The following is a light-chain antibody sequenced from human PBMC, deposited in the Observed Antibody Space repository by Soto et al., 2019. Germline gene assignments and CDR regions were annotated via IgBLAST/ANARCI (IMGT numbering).Light chain of an antibody. V-gene: IGKV1-5*03. CDR3: QQYNTYSRT. CDR2: KAS. J-gene: IGKJ1*01. CDR1: QSVSNW. Sequence: DIQMTQSPSTLSASVGDRVIITCRASQSVSNWLGWYQQRPGKAPKLLIYKASTLGGGVPSRFSGSGSGTEFTFTISSLQPDDFATYYCQQYNTYSRTFGPGTKVEIK.